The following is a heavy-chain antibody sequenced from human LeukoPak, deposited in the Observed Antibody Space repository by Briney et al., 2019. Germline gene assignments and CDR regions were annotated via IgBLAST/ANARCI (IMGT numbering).Heavy chain of an antibody. J-gene: IGHJ4*02. CDR1: GFTFSSYG. Sequence: PGRSLRLSCAASGFTFSSYGMHWVRQAPGKGLEWGAVIWYDGSNKYYADSVKGRFTISRDNSKNTLYLQMNSLRAEDTAVYYCARDPNYYYDSSGYPSGDYWGQGTLVTVSS. V-gene: IGHV3-33*01. CDR2: IWYDGSNK. CDR3: ARDPNYYYDSSGYPSGDY. D-gene: IGHD3-22*01.